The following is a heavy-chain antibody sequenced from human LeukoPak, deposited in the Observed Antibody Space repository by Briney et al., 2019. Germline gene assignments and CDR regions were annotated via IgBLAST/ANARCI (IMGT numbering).Heavy chain of an antibody. CDR2: IYWNDDK. CDR1: GFSLSTSGVG. CDR3: AHDVGLFIFDY. Sequence: SGPTLVKPTQTLTLTCTCSGFSLSTSGVGVGWIRQPPGKALEWLALIYWNDDKRYSPSLKSRLTITKDTSKNQVVLTMTNMDPVDAATYYCAHDVGLFIFDYWGQGTLVTVSS. D-gene: IGHD3-10*01. J-gene: IGHJ4*02. V-gene: IGHV2-5*01.